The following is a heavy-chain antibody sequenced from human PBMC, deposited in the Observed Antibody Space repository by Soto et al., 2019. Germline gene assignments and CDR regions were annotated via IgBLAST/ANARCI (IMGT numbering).Heavy chain of an antibody. D-gene: IGHD3-3*01. J-gene: IGHJ4*02. V-gene: IGHV4-39*01. Sequence: NPSETLSLTCTVSGGSIGSSSYYWGWIRQPPGKGLEWIGSIYYSGSTYYNPSLKSRVTISVDTSKNQFSLKLSSVTAADTAVYYCARQDGYDFWSGYYGPFDYWGQGTLVTVSS. CDR1: GGSIGSSSYY. CDR2: IYYSGST. CDR3: ARQDGYDFWSGYYGPFDY.